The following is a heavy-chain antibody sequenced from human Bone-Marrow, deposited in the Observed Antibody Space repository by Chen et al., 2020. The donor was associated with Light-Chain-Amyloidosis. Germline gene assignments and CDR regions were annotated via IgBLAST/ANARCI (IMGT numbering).Heavy chain of an antibody. V-gene: IGHV3-9*01. CDR2: ISSNSGGI. D-gene: IGHD1-1*01. Sequence: EVQLVESGGGLVQPGRSLRLSCAASGFTFNDYAMYWVRQGPGKGLEWVSGISSNSGGIGYADSVKGRFSISRDNAKNYLHLQMNSLRPEDTALYYCVKSLIPSRYLYHYYMDVWGKGTTVIVSS. CDR3: VKSLIPSRYLYHYYMDV. CDR1: GFTFNDYA. J-gene: IGHJ6*03.